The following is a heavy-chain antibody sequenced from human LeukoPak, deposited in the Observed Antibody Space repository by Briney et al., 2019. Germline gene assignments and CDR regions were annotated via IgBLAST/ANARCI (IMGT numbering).Heavy chain of an antibody. CDR1: GYTFTSYG. Sequence: ASVKVSCKASGYTFTSYGISWVRQAPGQGLEWMGWISAYNGNTNYAQKLQGRVTMTTDTSTSTAYMELRSLRSDDTAVYYCARGTSGYDYWYYFDYWGQGTLVTVSS. V-gene: IGHV1-18*01. CDR2: ISAYNGNT. J-gene: IGHJ4*02. D-gene: IGHD5-12*01. CDR3: ARGTSGYDYWYYFDY.